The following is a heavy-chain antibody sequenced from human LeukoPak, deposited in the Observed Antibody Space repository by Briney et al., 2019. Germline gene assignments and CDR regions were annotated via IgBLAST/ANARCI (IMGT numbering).Heavy chain of an antibody. D-gene: IGHD3-10*01. J-gene: IGHJ5*02. V-gene: IGHV3-7*05. CDR3: VRGSSGTAVRGISWAWFDP. CDR1: GFTFSSYW. Sequence: GGSLILSCAASGFTFSSYWMTWVRQAPGTGLQWVANIKPDGGEKYYVDSVKGRFTISRDNAKNSLYLEMNSLRPEDTAVYYCVRGSSGTAVRGISWAWFDPWGQGTLVTVSS. CDR2: IKPDGGEK.